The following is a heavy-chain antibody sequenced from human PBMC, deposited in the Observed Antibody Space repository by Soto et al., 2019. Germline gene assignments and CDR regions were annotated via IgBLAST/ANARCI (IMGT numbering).Heavy chain of an antibody. D-gene: IGHD4-17*01. V-gene: IGHV1-3*01. CDR3: AREVYGGNVYFDF. Sequence: ASVKVSCKASGYTFTSSGMQWVRQAPGQRLEWMGWINGGNGDTKYSQKFQDRVTITRDASASTAYMELSSLRFEDTAVYYCAREVYGGNVYFDFWGQGTLVTSPQ. CDR2: INGGNGDT. CDR1: GYTFTSSG. J-gene: IGHJ4*02.